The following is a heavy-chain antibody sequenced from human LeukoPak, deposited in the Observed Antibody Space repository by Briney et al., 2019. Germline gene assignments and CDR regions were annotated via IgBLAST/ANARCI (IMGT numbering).Heavy chain of an antibody. CDR3: ATAPILRGEAGEQYKYGMDV. V-gene: IGHV4-4*02. D-gene: IGHD2-2*02. Sequence: SETLSLTCAVSGDSITSNNWWTWVRQPPGKGLEWIAAIYHTGITDHNPSLKSRLSLSVDKSKNQFSLKLTSVTAADTAVYYCATAPILRGEAGEQYKYGMDVWGQGTTVIVSS. CDR1: GDSITSNNW. CDR2: IYHTGIT. J-gene: IGHJ6*02.